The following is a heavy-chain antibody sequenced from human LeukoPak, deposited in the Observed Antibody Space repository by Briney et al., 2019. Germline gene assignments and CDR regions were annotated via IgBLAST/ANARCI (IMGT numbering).Heavy chain of an antibody. Sequence: SETLSLTCTVSGGSISSYYWSWIRQPPGKGLEWIGYIYYSGSTNYNPSLKSRVTISVDTSKNQFSLKLSSVTAADTAVYYCARRGDSYYSGEDYWGQGTLVTVSS. CDR1: GGSISSYY. D-gene: IGHD3-22*01. V-gene: IGHV4-59*08. CDR3: ARRGDSYYSGEDY. CDR2: IYYSGST. J-gene: IGHJ4*02.